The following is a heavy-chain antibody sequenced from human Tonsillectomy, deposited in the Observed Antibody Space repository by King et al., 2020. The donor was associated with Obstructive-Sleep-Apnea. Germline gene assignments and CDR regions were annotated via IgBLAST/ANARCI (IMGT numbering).Heavy chain of an antibody. CDR3: VNRRVPAAFSSFWNDAFDI. CDR1: GFTFSSYS. Sequence: QLVQSGGGLVQPGGSLRLSCAASGFTFSSYSMNWVRQAPGKGLEWVSYISSSSSTIYYADSVKGRFTISRDNAKNSLYLQMNSLRAEDTAVYYCVNRRVPAAFSSFWNDAFDIWGQGTMVTVSS. J-gene: IGHJ3*02. CDR2: ISSSSSTI. D-gene: IGHD2-2*01. V-gene: IGHV3-48*04.